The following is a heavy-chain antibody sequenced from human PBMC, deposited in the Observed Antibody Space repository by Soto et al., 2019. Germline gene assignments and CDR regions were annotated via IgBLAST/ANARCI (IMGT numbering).Heavy chain of an antibody. CDR1: GGSISSYD. CDR3: ARAAFGDGYTIDY. CDR2: IYYSGST. J-gene: IGHJ4*02. V-gene: IGHV4-59*01. Sequence: SETLSLTCTGSGGSISSYDWSWIRQPPGKGLEWIGYIYYSGSTNYNPSLKSRVTISVDTSKNQFSLKLSSVTAADTAVYYCARAAFGDGYTIDYWGQGTLVTVS. D-gene: IGHD3-16*01.